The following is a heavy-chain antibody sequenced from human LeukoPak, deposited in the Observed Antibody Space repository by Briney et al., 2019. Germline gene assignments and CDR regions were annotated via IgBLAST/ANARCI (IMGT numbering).Heavy chain of an antibody. CDR2: ISGSGGST. CDR3: GKDPDYYYHRSGSFDY. V-gene: IGHV3-23*01. Sequence: PSETLSLTCTVSGGSISSYYWSWVRQAPGKGLEWVSTISGSGGSTYYADSVKGRFTISRDNSKNTLFVHMNSLRAEDTAIYYCGKDPDYYYHRSGSFDYWGQGTLVTVSS. CDR1: GGSISSYY. J-gene: IGHJ4*02. D-gene: IGHD3-22*01.